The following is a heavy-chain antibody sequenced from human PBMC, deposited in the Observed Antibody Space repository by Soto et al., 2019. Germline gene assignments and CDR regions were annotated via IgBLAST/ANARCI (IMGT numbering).Heavy chain of an antibody. CDR2: IYHSGST. CDR1: GCSISSGGYS. D-gene: IGHD3-22*01. CDR3: ARKAGHYYDSSGYHNWFDP. J-gene: IGHJ5*02. V-gene: IGHV4-30-2*01. Sequence: PSETLSLTCAVSGCSISSGGYSWSWIRQPPGKGLEWIGYIYHSGSTYYNPSLKSRVTISVDRSKNQFSLKLSSVTAADTAVYYCARKAGHYYDSSGYHNWFDPWGQGTLVTVSS.